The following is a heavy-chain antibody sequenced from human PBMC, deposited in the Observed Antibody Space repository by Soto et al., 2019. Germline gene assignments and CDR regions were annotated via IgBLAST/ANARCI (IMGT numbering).Heavy chain of an antibody. Sequence: TGGSLRLSCAASGFTFDDYAMHWVRQAPGKGLEWVSGISWNSGSIGYADSVKGRFTISRDNAKNSLYLQMNSLRAEDTALYYCAKSGYSSGWYVAYFDYWGQGTLVTVSS. J-gene: IGHJ4*02. V-gene: IGHV3-9*01. CDR2: ISWNSGSI. CDR3: AKSGYSSGWYVAYFDY. D-gene: IGHD6-19*01. CDR1: GFTFDDYA.